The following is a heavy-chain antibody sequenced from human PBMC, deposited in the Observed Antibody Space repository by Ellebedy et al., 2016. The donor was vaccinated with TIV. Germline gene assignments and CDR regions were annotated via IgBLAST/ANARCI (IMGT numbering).Heavy chain of an antibody. D-gene: IGHD2-2*01. CDR1: GFSFSNYN. CDR2: ISSGSSTI. V-gene: IGHV3-48*02. J-gene: IGHJ4*02. CDR3: ARGYCGGPSCPLSVFDY. Sequence: GESLKISCAASGFSFSNYNMNWVRQAPGKGLEWVSCISSGSSTIYYADSVKGRFTISRDNSKNSLYLQMDSLRDEDTAVYYCARGYCGGPSCPLSVFDYWGQGTVVTVSA.